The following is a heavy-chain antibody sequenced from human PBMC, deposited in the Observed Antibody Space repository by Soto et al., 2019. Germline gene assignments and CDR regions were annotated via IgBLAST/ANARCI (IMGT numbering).Heavy chain of an antibody. CDR1: GGTFSSYA. V-gene: IGHV1-69*01. CDR2: IIPIFGTE. CDR3: ARDRIAGSKYCHGMDV. J-gene: IGHJ6*02. Sequence: QVQLVQSGAEVNKPGSSVRVSCKAFGGTFSSYAISWVRQSPGQGLEWMGWIIPIFGTENYAQKFQGRVTITADESTSTAYMELSSLRSEDTAGYYCARDRIAGSKYCHGMDVWGQGTTVTVSS. D-gene: IGHD6-13*01.